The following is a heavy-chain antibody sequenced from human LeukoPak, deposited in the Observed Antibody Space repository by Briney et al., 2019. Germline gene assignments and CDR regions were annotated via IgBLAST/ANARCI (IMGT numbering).Heavy chain of an antibody. J-gene: IGHJ5*02. CDR3: AREGGSGWYSGWFDP. CDR1: GFTFSDYY. D-gene: IGHD6-19*01. Sequence: GGSLRLSCAASGFTFSDYYMSWIRQAPGKGLEWVSYISSSGSTIYYTDSVKGRFTISRDNAKNSLYLQMNSLRAEDTAIYYCAREGGSGWYSGWFDPWGQGTLVTVSS. V-gene: IGHV3-11*04. CDR2: ISSSGSTI.